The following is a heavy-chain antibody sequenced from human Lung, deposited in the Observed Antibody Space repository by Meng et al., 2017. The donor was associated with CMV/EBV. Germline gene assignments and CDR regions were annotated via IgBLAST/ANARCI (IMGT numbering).Heavy chain of an antibody. CDR3: ARDLGYSSSWYFQYYFDC. CDR2: INPSDNTT. J-gene: IGHJ4*01. V-gene: IGHV1-46*01. CDR1: GYTLTNYY. Sequence: ASVKVSCKASGYTLTNYYIHWVRQAPGQGLEWMGIINPSDNTTIYAQKFQGRVTMTRDTSTSTVYMELSSLRSDETALYYCARDLGYSSSWYFQYYFDCWGQGTLVTVSS. D-gene: IGHD6-13*01.